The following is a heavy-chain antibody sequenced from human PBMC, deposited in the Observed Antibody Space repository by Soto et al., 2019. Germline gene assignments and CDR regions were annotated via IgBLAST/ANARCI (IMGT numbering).Heavy chain of an antibody. CDR1: GGSISSYY. D-gene: IGHD6-19*01. CDR2: IYYSGST. J-gene: IGHJ5*02. Sequence: PSETLSLTCTVSGGSISSYYWSWIRQPPGKGLEWIGYIYYSGSTNYNPSLKSRVTISVDTSKNQFSLKLSSVTAADTAVYYCAGRLAVAKQACFDPWGQGTLVTVSS. V-gene: IGHV4-59*08. CDR3: AGRLAVAKQACFDP.